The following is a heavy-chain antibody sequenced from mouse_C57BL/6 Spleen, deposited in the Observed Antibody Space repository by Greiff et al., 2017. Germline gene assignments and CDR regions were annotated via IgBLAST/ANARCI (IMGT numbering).Heavy chain of an antibody. Sequence: VKLMESGAELVKPGASVKISCKASGYAFSSYWMNWVKQRPGKGLEWIGQIYPGDGDTNYNGKFKGKATLTADKSSSTAYMQLSSLTSEDSAVYFCASGAGYPWFAYWGQGTLVTVSA. CDR3: ASGAGYPWFAY. D-gene: IGHD2-2*01. CDR1: GYAFSSYW. J-gene: IGHJ3*01. CDR2: IYPGDGDT. V-gene: IGHV1-80*01.